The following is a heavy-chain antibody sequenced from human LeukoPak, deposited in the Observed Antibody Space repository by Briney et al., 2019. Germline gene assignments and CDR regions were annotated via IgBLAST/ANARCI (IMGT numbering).Heavy chain of an antibody. D-gene: IGHD6-6*01. CDR2: IRGSGDTA. CDR1: GFTFSSHS. V-gene: IGHV3-23*01. Sequence: PGGSLRLSCAASGFTFSSHSMAWVRQAPGKGLEWVSAIRGSGDTALYADSVKGRFTISRDNFKNIVYLEMNSLRAEDTATYYCAKVTWESRPPDCNSWGPGTLVTVSS. CDR3: AKVTWESRPPDCNS. J-gene: IGHJ4*02.